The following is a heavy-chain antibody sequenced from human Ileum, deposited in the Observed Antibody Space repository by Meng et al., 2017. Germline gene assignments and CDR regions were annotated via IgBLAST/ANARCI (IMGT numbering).Heavy chain of an antibody. CDR3: ARRIRGGSYLG. CDR1: GDSFTDYY. Sequence: QLQRMRSGAGVLKPSGTRSLTCNVYGDSFTDYYWNWIRQPPGKGLEWIGEIHYSGSTNYNPSLESRVTISEDTSQKQFSLRLSSVTAADTAVYYCARRIRGGSYLGWGQGTLVTVSS. J-gene: IGHJ4*02. D-gene: IGHD1-26*01. CDR2: IHYSGST. V-gene: IGHV4-34*01.